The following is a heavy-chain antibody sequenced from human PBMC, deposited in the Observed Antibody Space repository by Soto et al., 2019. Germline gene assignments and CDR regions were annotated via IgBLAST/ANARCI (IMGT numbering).Heavy chain of an antibody. J-gene: IGHJ5*02. Sequence: QVQLVESGGGVVQPGRSLRLSCAASGFTFRSYTMHWVRQAPGKGLEWVAVISYDGSNKYYADSVKGRFTISRDNSKNTLYLPMNSLTPEDTAVYYCAKYPAPYGDYGNWFDPWGQGTLVNVSS. V-gene: IGHV3-30*18. CDR3: AKYPAPYGDYGNWFDP. CDR2: ISYDGSNK. D-gene: IGHD4-17*01. CDR1: GFTFRSYT.